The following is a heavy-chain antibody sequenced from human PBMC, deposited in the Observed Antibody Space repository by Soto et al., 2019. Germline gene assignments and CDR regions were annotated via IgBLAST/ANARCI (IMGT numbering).Heavy chain of an antibody. CDR3: VRALAAVQE. Sequence: SETLSLTCTVSGFSISSGTYYWGWVRQSPGKGLEWIGTIYYSGNTYYKPSLKSRVTISIDTSKNQFSLKLNSVTAADTAVYFCVRALAAVQEWGQGTLVTVS. D-gene: IGHD6-13*01. J-gene: IGHJ4*02. CDR2: IYYSGNT. CDR1: GFSISSGTYY. V-gene: IGHV4-39*01.